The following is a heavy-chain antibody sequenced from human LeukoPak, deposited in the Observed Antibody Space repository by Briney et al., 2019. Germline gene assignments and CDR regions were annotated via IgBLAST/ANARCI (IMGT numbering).Heavy chain of an antibody. Sequence: NPSETLSLTCAVYGGSFSGYYWSWIRQPPGKGLEWIGEINHSGSTNYNPSLKSRVTISVDTSKNQFSLKLSSVTAADTAVYYCARDYYYDSSGERGGFHYWGQGTLVTVSS. J-gene: IGHJ4*02. CDR3: ARDYYYDSSGERGGFHY. CDR1: GGSFSGYY. CDR2: INHSGST. V-gene: IGHV4-34*01. D-gene: IGHD3-22*01.